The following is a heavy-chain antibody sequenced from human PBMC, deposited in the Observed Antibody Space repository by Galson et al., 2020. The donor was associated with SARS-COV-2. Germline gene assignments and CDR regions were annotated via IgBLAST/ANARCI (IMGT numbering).Heavy chain of an antibody. D-gene: IGHD3-22*01. V-gene: IGHV3-30-3*01. J-gene: IGHJ4*02. CDR3: ARALNYYDSSGYPQGLDY. Sequence: GESLKISCAASGFTFSSYAMHWVRQAPGKGLEWVAVISYDGSNKYYADSVKGRFTISRDNSKNTLYLQMNSLRAEDTAVYYCARALNYYDSSGYPQGLDYWGQGTLVTVSS. CDR2: ISYDGSNK. CDR1: GFTFSSYA.